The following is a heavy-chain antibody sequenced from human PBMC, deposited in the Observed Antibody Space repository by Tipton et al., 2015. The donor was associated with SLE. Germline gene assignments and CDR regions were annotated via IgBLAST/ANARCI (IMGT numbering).Heavy chain of an antibody. D-gene: IGHD3-10*01. CDR2: IYDTETT. CDR1: GGSISSGNYY. J-gene: IGHJ4*02. CDR3: TRGALLLWFGD. V-gene: IGHV4-31*11. Sequence: TLSLTCAVSGGSISSGNYYWTWIRQHPGKGLEWIGYIYDTETTYYNPSLKSRVTMSIDRSKNHFSLRLRSVSAADTAVYYCTRGALLLWFGDWGQGTRVTVSS.